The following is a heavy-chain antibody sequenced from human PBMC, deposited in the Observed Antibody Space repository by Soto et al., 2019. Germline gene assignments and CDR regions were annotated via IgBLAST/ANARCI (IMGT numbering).Heavy chain of an antibody. Sequence: PGGSLRLSCAASGFTFSSYEMNWVRQAPGKGLEWVSYISSSGSTIYYADSVKGRFTISRDNAKNSLYLQMNSLRAEDTAVYYCARGGYDFWSGYLEFDYWRQGTLVTVSS. J-gene: IGHJ4*02. CDR3: ARGGYDFWSGYLEFDY. D-gene: IGHD3-3*01. CDR2: ISSSGSTI. CDR1: GFTFSSYE. V-gene: IGHV3-48*03.